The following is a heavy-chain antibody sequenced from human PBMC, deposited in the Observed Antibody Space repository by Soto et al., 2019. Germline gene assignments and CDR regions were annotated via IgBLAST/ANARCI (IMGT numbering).Heavy chain of an antibody. CDR2: ISSSSSNI. J-gene: IGHJ6*02. Sequence: GGSLRLSCAASGFTFSSYSMNWVRQAPGKGLEWISYISSSSSNIFYADSVKGRFTISRDNAKASLYLQMNSLRDEDTAVYYCARDPHSGNYYPYYYYGMDVWGQGTTVTVSS. CDR3: ARDPHSGNYYPYYYYGMDV. V-gene: IGHV3-48*02. D-gene: IGHD1-26*01. CDR1: GFTFSSYS.